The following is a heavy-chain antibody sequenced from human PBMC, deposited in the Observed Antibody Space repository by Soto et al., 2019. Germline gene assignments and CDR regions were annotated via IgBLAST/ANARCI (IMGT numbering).Heavy chain of an antibody. CDR2: VNPSIGNT. Sequence: GASVKVSCKASGYTFTSYHIHWVRQAPGHGLEWMGVVNPSIGNTSYAQRFQGRVTMTRDTSTSTVYMELSSLRSEDTAVYFCARQRIWFRYLDFWGQGTLVTVSS. V-gene: IGHV1-46*01. D-gene: IGHD3-10*01. CDR3: ARQRIWFRYLDF. J-gene: IGHJ4*02. CDR1: GYTFTSYH.